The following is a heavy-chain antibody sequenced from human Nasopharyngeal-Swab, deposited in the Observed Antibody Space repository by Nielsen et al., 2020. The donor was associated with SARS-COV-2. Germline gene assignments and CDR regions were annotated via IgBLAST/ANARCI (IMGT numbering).Heavy chain of an antibody. Sequence: GRSLTLSCLASGLIFKNYAMNWVRQAQGKWLEWVSFISGDSDTTYYADSVRGRFTISRDNSKNTLNMQMNNLRAEDTAIYYCAKDRDSGDDSEEYYHYYGMDVWGQGAPVTVSS. D-gene: IGHD5-12*01. CDR1: GLIFKNYA. V-gene: IGHV3-23*01. CDR3: AKDRDSGDDSEEYYHYYGMDV. J-gene: IGHJ6*02. CDR2: ISGDSDTT.